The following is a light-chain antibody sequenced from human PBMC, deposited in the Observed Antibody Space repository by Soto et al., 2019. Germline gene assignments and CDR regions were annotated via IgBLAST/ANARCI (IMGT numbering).Light chain of an antibody. J-gene: IGLJ2*01. CDR1: SSDVGGYNY. CDR2: DVS. CDR3: SSYTSSSTLVV. V-gene: IGLV2-14*01. Sequence: QSALTQPASVSGSPGQSITISCTGTSSDVGGYNYVSWYQQHPGKAPKLMIYDVSNRPSGVSNRFSGSKSGNTASRTISGLQAEDEADYYCSSYTSSSTLVVYGEGTLLTV.